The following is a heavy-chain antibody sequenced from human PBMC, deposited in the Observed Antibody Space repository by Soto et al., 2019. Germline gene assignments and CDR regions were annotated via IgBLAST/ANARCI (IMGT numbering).Heavy chain of an antibody. V-gene: IGHV4-39*02. CDR3: ARIVVVSVAIDY. CDR2: IYSSGIT. J-gene: IGHJ4*02. CDR1: GGSISSGTYY. D-gene: IGHD2-2*01. Sequence: SETLSLTCTVSGGSISSGTYYWAWIRQPPGKGLEWIGSIYSSGITYYNPSLKSRVSISVNTSKNHFSLKLSSVTAGDTAVYYCARIVVVSVAIDYWGQGTLVTISS.